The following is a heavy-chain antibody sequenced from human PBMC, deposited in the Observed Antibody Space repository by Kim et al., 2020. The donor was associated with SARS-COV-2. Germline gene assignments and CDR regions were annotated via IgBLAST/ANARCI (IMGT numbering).Heavy chain of an antibody. D-gene: IGHD3-3*01. Sequence: GGSLRLSCAASGFTFSSYAMSWVRQAPGKGLEWVSVIYSGGSSTYYADSVKGRFTISRDNSKNTLYLQMNSLRAEDTAVYYCAKDRDYDFWSGYPTGLGMDVWGQGTTVTVSS. J-gene: IGHJ6*02. CDR1: GFTFSSYA. CDR3: AKDRDYDFWSGYPTGLGMDV. V-gene: IGHV3-23*03. CDR2: IYSGGSST.